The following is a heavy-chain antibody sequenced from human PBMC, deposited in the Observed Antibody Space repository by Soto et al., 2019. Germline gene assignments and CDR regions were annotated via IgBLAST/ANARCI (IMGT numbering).Heavy chain of an antibody. CDR2: IGTAGDP. CDR1: GFTFSSYD. D-gene: IGHD2-21*02. Sequence: GESLKISCAASGFTFSSYDMHWVRQATGKGLEWVSAIGTAGDPYYPGYVKGRFTIFRENAKKSLYIQMNRLRGGETAVYYCARAPDIVVVSAIHNYYMDVWGKGTMVTVSS. J-gene: IGHJ6*03. V-gene: IGHV3-13*05. CDR3: ARAPDIVVVSAIHNYYMDV.